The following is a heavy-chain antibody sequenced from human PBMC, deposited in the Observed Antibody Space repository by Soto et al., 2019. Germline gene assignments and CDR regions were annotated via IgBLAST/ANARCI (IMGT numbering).Heavy chain of an antibody. J-gene: IGHJ5*02. CDR2: IWYDGSNK. CDR3: ARDPLSIAVAGTS. D-gene: IGHD6-19*01. Sequence: GGSLILSCAASGFTFSSYCMHWVRQAPGEGLEWVAVIWYDGSNKYYADSVKGRFTISRDNSKNTLYLHMNSLRAEDTAVYYCARDPLSIAVAGTSWGQGTLVTVSS. V-gene: IGHV3-33*01. CDR1: GFTFSSYC.